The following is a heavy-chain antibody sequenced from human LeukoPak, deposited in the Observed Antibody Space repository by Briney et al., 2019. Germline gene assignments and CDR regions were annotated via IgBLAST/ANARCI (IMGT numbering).Heavy chain of an antibody. J-gene: IGHJ4*02. Sequence: GGSLRLSCAASGFTVSNDFMNWVRQAPGKGLEWVSAMNSGGSTFYADSVKGRFIISRDKPRNTLYLQMNSLRVDDTAVYYCARGGSMVRGVLWGQGTLVTVSS. V-gene: IGHV3-53*01. CDR3: ARGGSMVRGVL. D-gene: IGHD3-10*01. CDR1: GFTVSNDF. CDR2: MNSGGST.